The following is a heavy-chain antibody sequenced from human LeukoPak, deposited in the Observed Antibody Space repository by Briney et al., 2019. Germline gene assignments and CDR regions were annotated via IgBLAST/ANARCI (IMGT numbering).Heavy chain of an antibody. CDR2: ISWNSGSI. Sequence: AGGSLRLSCAASGFTFDDYAMHWVRQAPGKGLEWVSGISWNSGSIGYADSVKGRFTISRDNAKNSLYLQMNSLRAEDMALYYCAKDNGPMVRGVLGVWGKGTTVTVSS. J-gene: IGHJ6*04. V-gene: IGHV3-9*03. CDR3: AKDNGPMVRGVLGV. D-gene: IGHD3-10*01. CDR1: GFTFDDYA.